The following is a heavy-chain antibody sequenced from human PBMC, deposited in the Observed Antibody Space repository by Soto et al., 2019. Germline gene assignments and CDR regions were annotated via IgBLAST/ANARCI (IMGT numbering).Heavy chain of an antibody. V-gene: IGHV3-33*01. Sequence: SLRLSCAASGFTFSSYGMHWVRQAPGKGLEWVAVIWYDGSNKYYADSVKGRFTISRDNSKNTLYLQMNSLRAEDTAVYYCARAGDYYDSSGYYPQAFDIWGQGPIVTVSS. D-gene: IGHD3-22*01. CDR1: GFTFSSYG. CDR2: IWYDGSNK. CDR3: ARAGDYYDSSGYYPQAFDI. J-gene: IGHJ3*02.